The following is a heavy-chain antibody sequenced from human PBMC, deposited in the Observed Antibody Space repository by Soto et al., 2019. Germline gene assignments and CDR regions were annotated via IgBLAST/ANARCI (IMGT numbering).Heavy chain of an antibody. CDR1: GYTFTSYD. CDR2: MNPNSGNT. D-gene: IGHD3-16*01. V-gene: IGHV1-8*01. Sequence: ASVKVSCKASGYTFTSYDIKWVRQATGQGLEWMGWMNPNSGNTGYAQKFQGRVTMTRNTSISTAYMELSSLRSEDTAVYYCARAPFKGGNYYYYGMDVWGQGTTVTVYS. J-gene: IGHJ6*02. CDR3: ARAPFKGGNYYYYGMDV.